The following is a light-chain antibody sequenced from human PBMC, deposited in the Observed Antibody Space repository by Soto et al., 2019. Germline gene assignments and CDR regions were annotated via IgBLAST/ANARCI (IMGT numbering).Light chain of an antibody. J-gene: IGLJ1*01. CDR1: SSDVGGYNT. V-gene: IGLV2-14*01. Sequence: QSALTQPASVSGSPGQSITISCTATSSDVGGYNTVSWYQQHPGKAPKLMIFEVSNRPSGISNRFSGSKSGNTASLTISGLQAEDEADYYCSSFTSSITYVFGTGTKVTVL. CDR3: SSFTSSITYV. CDR2: EVS.